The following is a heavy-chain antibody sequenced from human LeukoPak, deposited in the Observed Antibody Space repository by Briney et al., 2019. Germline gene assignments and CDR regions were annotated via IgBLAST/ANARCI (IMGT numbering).Heavy chain of an antibody. V-gene: IGHV1-46*01. CDR1: GYTFTNYY. Sequence: ASVKVSCKASGYTFTNYYMHWVRQAPGQGLEWMGIINPSGGSTSYAQKFQGRVTMTRDTSTSTVYMELSSLRSEDTAVYYCARDSWAGATGSAWYYFDYWGQGTLVTVSS. J-gene: IGHJ4*02. CDR3: ARDSWAGATGSAWYYFDY. D-gene: IGHD1-26*01. CDR2: INPSGGST.